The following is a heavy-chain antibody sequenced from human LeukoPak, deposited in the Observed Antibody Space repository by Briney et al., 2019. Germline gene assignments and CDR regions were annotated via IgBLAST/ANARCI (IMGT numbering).Heavy chain of an antibody. CDR2: IRYDGSNK. D-gene: IGHD3-22*01. V-gene: IGHV3-30*02. Sequence: QAGGSLRLSCAASGFTFSSYGMHWVRHAPGKGLEWVAFIRYDGSNKYYADSVKGRFTISRDNSKNTLYLQMNSLRAEDTAVYYCAKDHYYDSSGYTPAGDYWGQGTLVTVSS. CDR1: GFTFSSYG. CDR3: AKDHYYDSSGYTPAGDY. J-gene: IGHJ4*02.